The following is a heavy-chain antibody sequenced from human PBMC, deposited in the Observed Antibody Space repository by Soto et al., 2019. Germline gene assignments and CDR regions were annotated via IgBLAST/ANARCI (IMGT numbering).Heavy chain of an antibody. D-gene: IGHD3-22*01. CDR2: VNDGGRP. CDR3: ARLGYYHSGGPP. CDR1: GGSFSAYY. Sequence: QVQLQQWGAGLLKPSETLSLTCAVYGGSFSAYYWSWIRQPPGKGLEWIGEVNDGGRPNYSVSLKSRLTISLDTSKNQFSLKLSSGTAADTAVYYCARLGYYHSGGPPWGQGTLVTVSS. V-gene: IGHV4-34*01. J-gene: IGHJ4*02.